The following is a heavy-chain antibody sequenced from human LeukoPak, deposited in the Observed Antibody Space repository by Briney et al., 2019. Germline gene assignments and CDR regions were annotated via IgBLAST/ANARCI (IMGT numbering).Heavy chain of an antibody. CDR1: GFTFSSYA. V-gene: IGHV3-23*01. J-gene: IGHJ4*02. CDR2: ISGSGGST. CDR3: AKDLPVVVPAAIGALGY. D-gene: IGHD2-2*01. Sequence: GGSLRLSCAASGFTFSSYAMSWVRQAPGKGLEWVSAISGSGGSTYYADSVKGRFTISRDNSKNTLYLQMNSLRAEDTAVYYCAKDLPVVVPAAIGALGYWGQGTLVTVSS.